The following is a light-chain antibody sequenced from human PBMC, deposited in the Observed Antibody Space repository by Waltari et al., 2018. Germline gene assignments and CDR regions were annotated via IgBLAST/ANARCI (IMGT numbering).Light chain of an antibody. CDR3: QQYYSTHA. Sequence: DIVMTQSPDSLDVSLGERATINCQSSQSVLNSSNNKNHLAWYQQKPGQPPKLLIYWASTRESGVPDRFSGSGSGTDFTLTISSLQAEDVAVYYCQQYYSTHAFGGGTKVEIK. J-gene: IGKJ4*01. V-gene: IGKV4-1*01. CDR1: QSVLNSSNNKNH. CDR2: WAS.